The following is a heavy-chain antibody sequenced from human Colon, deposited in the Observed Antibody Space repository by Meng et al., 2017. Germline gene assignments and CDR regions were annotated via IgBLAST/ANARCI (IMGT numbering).Heavy chain of an antibody. Sequence: EVQLLESGGGLVQPGGSLRLSCAASGFDFNSYARSWVRQVPGKGLEWVASISGSGGVRYYADSVKGRSTISRDNSKDTLYLQLNNLRAADTAIYYCANAPNLATALDSWGQGTLVTVSS. CDR3: ANAPNLATALDS. CDR1: GFDFNSYA. D-gene: IGHD2-21*02. V-gene: IGHV3-23*01. CDR2: ISGSGGVR. J-gene: IGHJ4*02.